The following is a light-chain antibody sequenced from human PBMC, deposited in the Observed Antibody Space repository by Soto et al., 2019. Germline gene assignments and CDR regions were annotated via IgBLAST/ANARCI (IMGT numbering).Light chain of an antibody. CDR2: AAC. CDR1: QGIRND. J-gene: IGKJ1*01. V-gene: IGKV1-6*01. CDR3: LQDYNYPRT. Sequence: AIQMTQSPSSLSASVGDRVTITCRASQGIRNDLGWYQQKPGKAPNLLIYAACNLESGVPSRFSGSGSGTDFTLTISSLQPEDFATYYCLQDYNYPRTFGQGTKVEIK.